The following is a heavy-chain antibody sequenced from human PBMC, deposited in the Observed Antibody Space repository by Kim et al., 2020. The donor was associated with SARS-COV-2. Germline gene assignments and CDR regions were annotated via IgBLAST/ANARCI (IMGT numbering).Heavy chain of an antibody. Sequence: SETLSLTCTVSGGSISSYYWSWIRQPPGKGLEWIGYIYYSGSTNYNPSLKSRVTISVDTSKNQFSLKLSSVTAADTAVYYCARGWLRRPIHFDYWGQGTL. V-gene: IGHV4-59*01. CDR3: ARGWLRRPIHFDY. CDR2: IYYSGST. J-gene: IGHJ4*02. CDR1: GGSISSYY. D-gene: IGHD5-12*01.